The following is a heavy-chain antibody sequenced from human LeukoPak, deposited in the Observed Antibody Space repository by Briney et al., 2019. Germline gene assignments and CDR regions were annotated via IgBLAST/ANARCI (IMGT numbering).Heavy chain of an antibody. CDR2: IYTSGST. Sequence: SETLSLTCTVSGGSISSYYWSWIRQLPGKGLEWIGYIYTSGSTNYNPSLKSRVTISVDTSKNQFSLKLSSVTAADTAVYYCARGYYDSGGYTWGQGTLVTVSS. D-gene: IGHD3-22*01. V-gene: IGHV4-4*09. J-gene: IGHJ5*02. CDR1: GGSISSYY. CDR3: ARGYYDSGGYT.